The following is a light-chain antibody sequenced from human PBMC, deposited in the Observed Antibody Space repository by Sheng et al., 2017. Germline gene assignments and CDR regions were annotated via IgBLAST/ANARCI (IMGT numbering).Light chain of an antibody. V-gene: IGKV1-5*03. CDR2: KAS. CDR1: RSISSW. J-gene: IGKJ1*01. CDR3: QQYNNYPWT. Sequence: DIQMTQSPSTLSASLGDRVTITCRASRSISSWLAWYHQKPGKAPKLLIYKASSLESGVPSRFSGSGSGTEFTLTISSLQPDDFATYYCQQYNNYPWTFGQGTKVEIK.